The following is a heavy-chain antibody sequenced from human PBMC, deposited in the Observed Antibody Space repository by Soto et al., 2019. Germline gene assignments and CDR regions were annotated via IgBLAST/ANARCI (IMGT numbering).Heavy chain of an antibody. Sequence: ASVKVSCKASGYTFTSYGISWVRQAPGQGLEWMGWISAYNGNTNYAQKLQGRVTMTTDTSTSTAYMELRSLRSDDTAVYYCARDLGSWRGSSSAYRADYWGQGTLVTVSS. CDR3: ARDLGSWRGSSSAYRADY. D-gene: IGHD6-6*01. CDR1: GYTFTSYG. J-gene: IGHJ4*02. V-gene: IGHV1-18*01. CDR2: ISAYNGNT.